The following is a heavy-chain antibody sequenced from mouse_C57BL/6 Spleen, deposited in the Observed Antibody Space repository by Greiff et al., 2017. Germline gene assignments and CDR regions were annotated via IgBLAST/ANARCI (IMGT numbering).Heavy chain of an antibody. V-gene: IGHV1-69*01. D-gene: IGHD4-1*01. CDR2: IDPSDSYT. J-gene: IGHJ4*01. Sequence: QVQLQQPGAELVMPGASVKLSCKASGYTFTSYWMHWVKQRPGQGLEWIGEIDPSDSYTNYNQKFKGKSTLTVDKSSRTAYMQLSSLTSEDSAVYYCARGWDGYAMDYWGQGTSVTVSS. CDR1: GYTFTSYW. CDR3: ARGWDGYAMDY.